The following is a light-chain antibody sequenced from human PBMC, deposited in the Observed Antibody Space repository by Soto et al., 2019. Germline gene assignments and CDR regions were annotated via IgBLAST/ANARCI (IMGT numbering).Light chain of an antibody. J-gene: IGLJ2*01. V-gene: IGLV2-14*01. Sequence: QSALTQPASVSGSPGQSITISCTGTSSDVGGYNYVSWYQQHPGKDPKLMISEASNRPSGVSNRFSGSKSGNTASLTISGLQADDEADYDCSSYRTRTSVIFGGGTKLTV. CDR3: SSYRTRTSVI. CDR1: SSDVGGYNY. CDR2: EAS.